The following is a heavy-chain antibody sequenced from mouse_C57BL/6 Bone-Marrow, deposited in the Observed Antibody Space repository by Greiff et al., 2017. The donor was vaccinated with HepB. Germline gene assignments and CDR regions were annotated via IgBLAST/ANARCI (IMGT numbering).Heavy chain of an antibody. Sequence: QVQLQQPGAELVKPGASVKMSCKASGYTFTSYWITWVKQRPGQGLEWIGDIYPGSGSTNDNEKFKSKATLTVDTSSSTAYMQLSSLTSEDSAVYYCARSGDGYDWYFDVWGTGTTVTVSS. V-gene: IGHV1-55*01. CDR3: ARSGDGYDWYFDV. CDR2: IYPGSGST. J-gene: IGHJ1*03. CDR1: GYTFTSYW. D-gene: IGHD2-2*01.